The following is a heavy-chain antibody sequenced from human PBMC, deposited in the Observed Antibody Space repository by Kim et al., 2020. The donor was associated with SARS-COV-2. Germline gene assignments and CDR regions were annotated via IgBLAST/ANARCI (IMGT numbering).Heavy chain of an antibody. CDR3: ATRLLWFGELYAFDI. D-gene: IGHD3-10*01. V-gene: IGHV4-39*01. J-gene: IGHJ3*02. Sequence: PSRKSRVTISVDTSKNQFSLKLSSVTAADTAVYYCATRLLWFGELYAFDIWGQGTMVTVSS.